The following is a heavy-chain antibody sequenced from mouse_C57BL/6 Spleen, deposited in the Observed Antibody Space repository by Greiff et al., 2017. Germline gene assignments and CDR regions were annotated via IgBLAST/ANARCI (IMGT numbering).Heavy chain of an antibody. Sequence: VQLKQSGPELVKPGASVKISCEASGYSFTGYYMNWVKQSPEKSLEWIGNINPSTSDTTYNQKFKDKATLTIDKSSSTAYMQLKSLTSEDSAFYYCARSGTRYFYVWGTVTTVTVSS. D-gene: IGHD1-1*02. CDR1: GYSFTGYY. J-gene: IGHJ1*03. V-gene: IGHV1-42*01. CDR2: INPSTSDT. CDR3: ARSGTRYFYV.